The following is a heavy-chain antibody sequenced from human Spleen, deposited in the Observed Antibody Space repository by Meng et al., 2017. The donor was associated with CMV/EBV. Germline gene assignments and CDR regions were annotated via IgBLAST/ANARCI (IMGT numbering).Heavy chain of an antibody. Sequence: NSSDGHYWSWIRQHPGKGLEWIGYIHYSGNTYYNPSLKSRLTISLDTSKNQFSLKLNSVTAADTAVYYCARDRGIATPDKNWFDPWGQGTLVTVSS. CDR3: ARDRGIATPDKNWFDP. CDR1: NSSDGHY. J-gene: IGHJ5*02. CDR2: IHYSGNT. D-gene: IGHD6-13*01. V-gene: IGHV4-31*02.